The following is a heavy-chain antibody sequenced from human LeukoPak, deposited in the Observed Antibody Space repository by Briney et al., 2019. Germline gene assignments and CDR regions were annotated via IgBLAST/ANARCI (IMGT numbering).Heavy chain of an antibody. V-gene: IGHV3-23*05. J-gene: IGHJ3*01. CDR2: IGRSGSPT. Sequence: PGGSLRLSCAASEITFSNYAISWVRQAPGKGLEWAAAIGRSGSPTYYADSVKGRFTISRDTSKNTLFLEMNSLRAEDTAVYYCAKVDPSVLGAFDVWGQATMVTVSS. D-gene: IGHD5-12*01. CDR1: EITFSNYA. CDR3: AKVDPSVLGAFDV.